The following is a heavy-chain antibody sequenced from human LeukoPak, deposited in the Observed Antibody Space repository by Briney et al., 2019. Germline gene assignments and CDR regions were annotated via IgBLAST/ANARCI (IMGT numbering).Heavy chain of an antibody. Sequence: GSLRLSCAASGFTFSSYGMHWVRQAPGKGLEWVAVISYDGSNKYYADSVKGRFTISRDNSKNTLYLQMNSLRAEDTAVYYCASPGYCSGSSCYSGYFQHWGQGTLVTVSS. CDR1: GFTFSSYG. D-gene: IGHD2-15*01. CDR3: ASPGYCSGSSCYSGYFQH. CDR2: ISYDGSNK. J-gene: IGHJ1*01. V-gene: IGHV3-30*03.